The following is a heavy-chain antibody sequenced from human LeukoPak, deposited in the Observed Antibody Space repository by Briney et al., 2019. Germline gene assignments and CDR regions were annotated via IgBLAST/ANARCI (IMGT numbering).Heavy chain of an antibody. CDR1: GFTFSSYD. CDR3: ARVSSSMGGAADY. V-gene: IGHV3-13*01. D-gene: IGHD6-6*01. Sequence: GGSLRLSCAASGFTFSSYDMHWVRQATGKGLEWVSGIGTAGDIYYPGSVKGRFTISRDNAKNSVYLEMNSLRAEDTAVYFCARVSSSMGGAADYWGQGTLVTVSS. CDR2: IGTAGDI. J-gene: IGHJ4*02.